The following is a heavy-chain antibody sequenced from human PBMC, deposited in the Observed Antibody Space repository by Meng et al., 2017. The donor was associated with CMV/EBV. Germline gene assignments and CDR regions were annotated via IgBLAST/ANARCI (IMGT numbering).Heavy chain of an antibody. CDR1: GYTFTSYD. Sequence: GESLKISCKASGYTFTSYDINWVRQATGQGLEWMGWMNPNSGKTGYAQKFQGRVTMTRNTSISTAYMELSSLRSEDTAVYSCARGADIVVVPAATDAFDIWGQGTMVTVSS. J-gene: IGHJ3*02. V-gene: IGHV1-8*01. CDR2: MNPNSGKT. D-gene: IGHD2-2*01. CDR3: ARGADIVVVPAATDAFDI.